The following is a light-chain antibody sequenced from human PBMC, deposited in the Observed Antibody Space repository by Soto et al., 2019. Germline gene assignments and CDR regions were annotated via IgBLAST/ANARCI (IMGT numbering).Light chain of an antibody. CDR3: HQCGNSWWT. Sequence: EVVLTQSPNTLSLSPGESAILSCRASQAVSSTYLVWYQQKPGLAPRLLIYGASSRAPGISDRFSGSGSGTDFTLTISRLEPEDFAVYYCHQCGNSWWTFGEGTKVEIK. V-gene: IGKV3-20*01. CDR2: GAS. J-gene: IGKJ1*01. CDR1: QAVSSTY.